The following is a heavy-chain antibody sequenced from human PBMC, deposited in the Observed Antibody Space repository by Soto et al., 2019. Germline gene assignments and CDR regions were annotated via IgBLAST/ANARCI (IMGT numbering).Heavy chain of an antibody. D-gene: IGHD5-18*01. J-gene: IGHJ6*02. CDR1: GFTFSNAW. V-gene: IGHV3-15*01. CDR2: IKTTTDGGTT. Sequence: GGSLRLSCAASGFTFSNAWMSWVRQAPGKGLEWVGLIKTTTDGGTTDYAAPVKGRFSILRDNSKSIAYLQMNSLTSEDTAVYYCARYTYTSRYSYYGMDVWGHGTTVTVSS. CDR3: ARYTYTSRYSYYGMDV.